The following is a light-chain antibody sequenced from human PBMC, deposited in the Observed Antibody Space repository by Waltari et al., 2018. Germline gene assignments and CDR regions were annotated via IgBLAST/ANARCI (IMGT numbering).Light chain of an antibody. J-gene: IGLJ1*01. CDR1: SSDVAGYNY. Sequence: QSALTQPRSVSGSPGQSVTISCTGTSSDVAGYNYVFWYQQHPGKAPKLMIYDVSKRPSGVPDRFSGSKSSNTASLTISGLQAEDEADYYCCSYAGSYTSYVFGTGTKVTVL. V-gene: IGLV2-11*01. CDR3: CSYAGSYTSYV. CDR2: DVS.